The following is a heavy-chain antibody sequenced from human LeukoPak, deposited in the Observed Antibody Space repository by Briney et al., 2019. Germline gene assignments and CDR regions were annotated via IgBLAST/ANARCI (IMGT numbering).Heavy chain of an antibody. J-gene: IGHJ4*02. D-gene: IGHD5-24*01. Sequence: GETLRLSCAASGFSFSDCAMSWVRQAPGRGLEWVSSISGSAGSTYYADSMKGRFTISRDNPKNTLHLEMNSLRAEDTAIYYCTKGMATIRRHIDSWGQGTLVTVS. CDR1: GFSFSDCA. V-gene: IGHV3-23*01. CDR2: ISGSAGST. CDR3: TKGMATIRRHIDS.